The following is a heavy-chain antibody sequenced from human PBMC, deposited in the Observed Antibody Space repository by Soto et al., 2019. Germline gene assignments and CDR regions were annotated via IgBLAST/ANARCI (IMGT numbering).Heavy chain of an antibody. V-gene: IGHV4-31*03. CDR1: GGSISSGGYY. D-gene: IGHD3-22*01. CDR2: IYYSGST. J-gene: IGHJ5*02. CDR3: APYDSSDYYSGSPIGWFDP. Sequence: QVQLQESGPGLVKPSQTLSLTCTVSGGSISSGGYYWSWIRQHPGKGLEWIGYIYYSGSTYYNPSLKSRVTISVDTSKTPFSLKLSSVTAADTAVYYCAPYDSSDYYSGSPIGWFDPWGQGTLVTVSS.